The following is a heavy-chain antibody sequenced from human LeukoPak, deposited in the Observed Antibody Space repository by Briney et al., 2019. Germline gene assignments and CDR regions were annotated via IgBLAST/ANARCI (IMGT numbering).Heavy chain of an antibody. CDR1: GFTFSSYS. CDR2: INSDGSST. CDR3: ARERSGRFYAFDI. J-gene: IGHJ3*02. Sequence: GGSLRLSCAASGFTFSSYSMNWVRQAPGKGLVWVSRINSDGSSTSYADSVKGRFTISRDNAKNTLYLQMNSLRAEDTAVYYCARERSGRFYAFDIWGQGTMVTVSS. V-gene: IGHV3-74*01.